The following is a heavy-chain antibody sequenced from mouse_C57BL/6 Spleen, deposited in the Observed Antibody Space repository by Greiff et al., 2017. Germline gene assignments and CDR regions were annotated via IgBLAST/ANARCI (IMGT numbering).Heavy chain of an antibody. D-gene: IGHD2-4*01. CDR3: ARVGDGLRQDYAMDY. CDR1: GYSITSGYD. J-gene: IGHJ4*01. CDR2: ISYSGST. Sequence: EVQLQESGPGLVKPSPSLSLTCTVTGYSITSGYDWHWIRHFPGNKLEWMGYISYSGSTNYNPSLKSRISITHDTSKNHFYLKLNSVTTEDTATYYCARVGDGLRQDYAMDYWGQGTSVTVSS. V-gene: IGHV3-1*01.